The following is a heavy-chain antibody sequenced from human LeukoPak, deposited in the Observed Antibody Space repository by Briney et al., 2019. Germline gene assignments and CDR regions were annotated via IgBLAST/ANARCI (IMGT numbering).Heavy chain of an antibody. CDR3: ARDLGYDGFDWAP. CDR2: IYYSGST. Sequence: IPSETLSLTCTVSGGSISSYYWSWTRQPPGKGLEWIGYIYYSGSTNYNPSLKSRVTISVDTSKNQFSLKLSSVTAADAAVYYCARDLGYDGFDWAPWGQGTLVTVSS. J-gene: IGHJ5*02. CDR1: GGSISSYY. D-gene: IGHD5-12*01. V-gene: IGHV4-59*12.